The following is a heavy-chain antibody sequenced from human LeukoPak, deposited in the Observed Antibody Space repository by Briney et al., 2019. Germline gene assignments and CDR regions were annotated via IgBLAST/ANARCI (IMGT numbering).Heavy chain of an antibody. J-gene: IGHJ4*02. D-gene: IGHD2-2*01. V-gene: IGHV3-53*01. CDR1: GFSVSNDY. CDR2: IYNSGST. Sequence: GGSLRLSCAASGFSVSNDYMSWVRQAPGKGLEWVSIIYNSGSTYYADSVKGRFTISRDNSKNTVYLQMNSLRAEDTAVYYCAKLRGPIVVVPAAKVAGFDYWGQGTLVTVSS. CDR3: AKLRGPIVVVPAAKVAGFDY.